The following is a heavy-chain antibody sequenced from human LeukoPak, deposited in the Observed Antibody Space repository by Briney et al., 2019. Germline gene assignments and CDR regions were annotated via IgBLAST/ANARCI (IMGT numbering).Heavy chain of an antibody. D-gene: IGHD6-13*01. Sequence: GGSLRLSCAASGFTFSSYAMHWVRQAPGKGLEWVAVISYDGSNKYYADSVKGRFTISRDNSKNTLYLQMNSLRAEDTAVYYCARAVSIAATGTNFDYWGQGTLVTVSS. CDR3: ARAVSIAATGTNFDY. J-gene: IGHJ4*02. V-gene: IGHV3-30-3*01. CDR2: ISYDGSNK. CDR1: GFTFSSYA.